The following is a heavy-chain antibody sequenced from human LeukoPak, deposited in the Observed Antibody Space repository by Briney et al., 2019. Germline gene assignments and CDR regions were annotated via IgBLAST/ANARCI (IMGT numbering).Heavy chain of an antibody. CDR3: ARTQEFGVPAATLPDY. D-gene: IGHD2-2*01. CDR2: IYYSGST. Sequence: SETLSLTCTVSGGSISSGDYYWSWIRQPPGKGLEWIGYIYYSGSTYYNPSLKSRVTISVDTSKNQFSLKLSSVTAADTAVYYCARTQEFGVPAATLPDYWGQGTLVTVSS. J-gene: IGHJ4*02. V-gene: IGHV4-30-4*08. CDR1: GGSISSGDYY.